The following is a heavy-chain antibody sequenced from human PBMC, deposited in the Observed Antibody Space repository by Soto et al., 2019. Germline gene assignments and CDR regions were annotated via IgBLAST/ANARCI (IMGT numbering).Heavy chain of an antibody. Sequence: SETLSLTCSVSVDSVKSSYWAWIRQIPGRAPEWVGYVFDFGSTGYHPSLKGRLTISMDTSKNQVSLSLRSVTVADTGIYYCARLIEGYPPHNYFDPWGQGTLVTVSS. D-gene: IGHD2-15*01. CDR2: VFDFGST. CDR1: VDSVKSSY. V-gene: IGHV4-59*02. CDR3: ARLIEGYPPHNYFDP. J-gene: IGHJ5*02.